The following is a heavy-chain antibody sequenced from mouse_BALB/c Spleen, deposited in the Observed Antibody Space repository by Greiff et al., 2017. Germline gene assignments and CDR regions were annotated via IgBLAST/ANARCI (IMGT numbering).Heavy chain of an antibody. D-gene: IGHD1-1*01. J-gene: IGHJ2*01. CDR1: GFTFSDYY. V-gene: IGHV5-4*02. Sequence: EVQGVDSGGGLVKPGGSLKLSCAASGFTFSDYYMYWVRQTPEKRLEWVATISDGGSYTYYPDSVKGRFTISRDNAKNNLYLQMSSLKSEDTAMYYCARGYYGSRDDFDYWGQGTTLTVSS. CDR2: ISDGGSYT. CDR3: ARGYYGSRDDFDY.